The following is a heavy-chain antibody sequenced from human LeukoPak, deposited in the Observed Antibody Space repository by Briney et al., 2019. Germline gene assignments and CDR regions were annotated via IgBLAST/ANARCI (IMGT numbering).Heavy chain of an antibody. Sequence: GGSLRLSCAASGFTFSSYAMSWVRRAPGKGLEWVSTITGSGGTTYYADSVKGRFTISRDNSESTLYLQMNTLRAEDTALYYCAKRGYYYESSGYYYFDYWGQGSLVTVSS. CDR2: ITGSGGTT. V-gene: IGHV3-23*01. D-gene: IGHD3-22*01. CDR3: AKRGYYYESSGYYYFDY. J-gene: IGHJ4*02. CDR1: GFTFSSYA.